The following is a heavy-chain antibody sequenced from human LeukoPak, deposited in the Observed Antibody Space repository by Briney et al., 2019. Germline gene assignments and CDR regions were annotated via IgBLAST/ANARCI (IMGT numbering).Heavy chain of an antibody. CDR3: ARCYSSSWQRLDN. CDR1: GYTFSNFG. J-gene: IGHJ4*02. Sequence: RASVKVSCKASGYTFSNFGLTWVRQAPGQGLEWMGWISGYSGNANYAQKFQDRVVMTTDRSTSTAYMELRSVRSDDTAVYYCARCYSSSWQRLDNWGQGTLVTVSS. CDR2: ISGYSGNA. V-gene: IGHV1-18*01. D-gene: IGHD6-13*01.